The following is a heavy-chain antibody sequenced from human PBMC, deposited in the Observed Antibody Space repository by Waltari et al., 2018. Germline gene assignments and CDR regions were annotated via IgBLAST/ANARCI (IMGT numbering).Heavy chain of an antibody. Sequence: QVQLQESGPGLVKPSETLSLTCAVSGYSISSGYYWGWIRQPPGKGLEWIGSIYHSGSTYHNPSLKSRVTISVDTSKNQFSLKLSSVTAADTAVYYCARRFILTGYSPFDYWGQGTLVTVSS. D-gene: IGHD3-9*01. V-gene: IGHV4-38-2*01. CDR3: ARRFILTGYSPFDY. CDR1: GYSISSGYY. J-gene: IGHJ4*02. CDR2: IYHSGST.